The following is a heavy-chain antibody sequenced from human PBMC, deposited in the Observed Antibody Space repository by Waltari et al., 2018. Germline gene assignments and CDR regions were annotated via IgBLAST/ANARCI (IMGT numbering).Heavy chain of an antibody. V-gene: IGHV1-69*12. CDR1: GGTFSSYA. Sequence: QVQLVQSGAEVMKPGSSVKVSCKASGGTFSSYALSWLRQSPGQGLEWMGGIIPIFGTANYAQKFQGRVTITADESTSTAYMELSSLRSEDTAVYYCARDSGLKTRNAFDIWGQGTMVTVSS. CDR3: ARDSGLKTRNAFDI. J-gene: IGHJ3*02. CDR2: IIPIFGTA. D-gene: IGHD3-10*01.